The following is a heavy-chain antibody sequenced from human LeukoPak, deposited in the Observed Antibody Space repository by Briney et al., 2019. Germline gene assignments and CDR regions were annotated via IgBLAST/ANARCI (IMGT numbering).Heavy chain of an antibody. CDR1: GYTFTSYY. CDR3: ATSTSSEGYYFDY. V-gene: IGHV1-46*01. CDR2: INPSGGST. J-gene: IGHJ4*02. D-gene: IGHD2-2*01. Sequence: VSVKVSCKASGYTFTSYYMHWVRQAPGQGLEWTGIINPSGGSTSYAQKFQGRVTMTRDTSTSTVYMELSSLRSEDTAVYYCATSTSSEGYYFDYWGQGTLVTVSS.